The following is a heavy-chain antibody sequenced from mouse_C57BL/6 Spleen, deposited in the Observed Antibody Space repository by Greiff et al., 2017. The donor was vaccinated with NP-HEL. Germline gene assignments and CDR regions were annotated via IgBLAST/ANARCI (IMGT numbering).Heavy chain of an antibody. J-gene: IGHJ4*01. Sequence: EVQLQESGGGLVKPGGSLKLSCAASGFTFSDYGMHWVRQAPEKGLEWVAYISSGSSTIYYSDTVKGRFTISRDNAKNTLFLQMTSLRSEDTAMYYCAREDWFYAMDYWGQGTSVTVSS. CDR1: GFTFSDYG. D-gene: IGHD2-2*01. CDR2: ISSGSSTI. V-gene: IGHV5-17*01. CDR3: AREDWFYAMDY.